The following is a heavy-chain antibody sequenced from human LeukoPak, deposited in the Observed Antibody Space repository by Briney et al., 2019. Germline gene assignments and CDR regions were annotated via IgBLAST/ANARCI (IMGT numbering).Heavy chain of an antibody. J-gene: IGHJ6*02. CDR2: ISGSGGST. D-gene: IGHD3-10*01. V-gene: IGHV3-23*01. CDR3: AKVRASIWFGELYYYGMDV. Sequence: PGGSLRLSCAASGFTFSSYAMSWVRQAPGKGLEWVSAISGSGGSTYYADSVKGRFTISRDNSKNTLYLQMNSLRVEDTAVYYCAKVRASIWFGELYYYGMDVWGQGTTVTVSS. CDR1: GFTFSSYA.